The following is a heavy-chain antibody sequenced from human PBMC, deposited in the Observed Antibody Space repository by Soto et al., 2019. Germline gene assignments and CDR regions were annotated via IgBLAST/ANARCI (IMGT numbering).Heavy chain of an antibody. Sequence: SETLSLTCSVSGASISSSSYYWGWLRQPPGKGLEWIGSIYYSGSTYYNPSLKSRVTISVDTSKNQFSLKLSSVTAADTAVYYCASGLPGIAAAATGWFDPWGQGTLVTVSS. V-gene: IGHV4-39*01. D-gene: IGHD6-13*01. CDR3: ASGLPGIAAAATGWFDP. CDR1: GASISSSSYY. J-gene: IGHJ5*02. CDR2: IYYSGST.